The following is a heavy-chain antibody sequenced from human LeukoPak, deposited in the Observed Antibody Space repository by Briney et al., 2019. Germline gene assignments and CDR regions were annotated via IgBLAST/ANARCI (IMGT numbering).Heavy chain of an antibody. CDR2: ISSSSSYI. V-gene: IGHV3-21*01. D-gene: IGHD2-2*01. Sequence: PGGSLRLSCAASGFTFSSYGMNWVRQAPGKGLEWVSSISSSSSYIYYADSVKGRFTISRDNAKNSLYLQMNSLRAEDTAVYYCARDQDDVVVPAAMYYFDYWGQGTLVTVSS. J-gene: IGHJ4*02. CDR3: ARDQDDVVVPAAMYYFDY. CDR1: GFTFSSYG.